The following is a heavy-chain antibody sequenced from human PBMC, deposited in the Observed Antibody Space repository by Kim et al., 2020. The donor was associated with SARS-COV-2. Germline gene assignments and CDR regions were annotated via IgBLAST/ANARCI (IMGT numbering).Heavy chain of an antibody. CDR1: GYTFTSYA. J-gene: IGHJ4*02. V-gene: IGHV1-3*01. CDR2: INAGNGNT. CDR3: ARDANYYGSGSGDY. Sequence: ASVKVSCKASGYTFTSYAMHWVRQAPGQRLEWMGWINAGNGNTTYSQKFQGRVTITRDTSASTAYMELSSLRSEDTAVYYCARDANYYGSGSGDYWGQGTLVTVSS. D-gene: IGHD3-10*01.